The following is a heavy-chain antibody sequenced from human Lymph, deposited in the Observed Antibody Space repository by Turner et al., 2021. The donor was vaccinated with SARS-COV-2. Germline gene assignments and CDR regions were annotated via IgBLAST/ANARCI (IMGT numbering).Heavy chain of an antibody. Sequence: QVQLVQSGAEVKKPGASVKASCKAPGYTFTSYDINWVRQATGQGLEWMGWMNPNSGNTSYAQKFQGRVTMTRNTSISTAYMELSSLRSEDTAVYYCARGRYSGGGMDVWGQGTTVTVSS. J-gene: IGHJ6*02. CDR1: GYTFTSYD. CDR3: ARGRYSGGGMDV. CDR2: MNPNSGNT. V-gene: IGHV1-8*02. D-gene: IGHD1-26*01.